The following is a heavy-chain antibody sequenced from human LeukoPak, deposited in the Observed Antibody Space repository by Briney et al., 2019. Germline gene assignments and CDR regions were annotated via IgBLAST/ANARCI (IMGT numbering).Heavy chain of an antibody. CDR1: GFTFSNYA. Sequence: PGGSLRLSCAASGFTFSNYAMSWVRQAPGKGLEWVSSISNSGDSIYYADSVKGRFTISRDNSKSALYLQMNSLRAEDTAVYYCAKSGFSSSWYKRVDSWGQGTLVTVSS. V-gene: IGHV3-23*01. J-gene: IGHJ4*02. CDR3: AKSGFSSSWYKRVDS. D-gene: IGHD6-13*01. CDR2: ISNSGDSI.